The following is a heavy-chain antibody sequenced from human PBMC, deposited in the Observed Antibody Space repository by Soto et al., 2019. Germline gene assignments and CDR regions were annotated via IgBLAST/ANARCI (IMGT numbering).Heavy chain of an antibody. V-gene: IGHV3-23*01. J-gene: IGHJ3*02. CDR3: AKDLDTRRHHDAFDI. CDR2: ISGSGGST. CDR1: GCTFNSYA. D-gene: IGHD3-3*01. Sequence: VGSLRLSYAASGCTFNSYAMSWVRQAPGKGLEWVSAISGSGGSTYYADSVKGRFTISRDNSKNTLYLQMNSLRAEDTAVYYCAKDLDTRRHHDAFDIWGQGTMVTVSS.